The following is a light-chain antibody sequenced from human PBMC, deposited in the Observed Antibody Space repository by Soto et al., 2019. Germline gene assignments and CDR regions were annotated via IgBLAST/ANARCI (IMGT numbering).Light chain of an antibody. CDR3: QQYGNSPRVT. V-gene: IGKV3-20*01. CDR2: GAS. CDR1: QSVSSDY. J-gene: IGKJ4*01. Sequence: EIVLTQSPGTLSLSPGERATLSCRASQSVSSDYLAWYQQKPGQATRLLIYGASIRATGIPGRFSGSGSGTDFTLTISRLEPEDFAEYYCQQYGNSPRVTFGGGTKVEIK.